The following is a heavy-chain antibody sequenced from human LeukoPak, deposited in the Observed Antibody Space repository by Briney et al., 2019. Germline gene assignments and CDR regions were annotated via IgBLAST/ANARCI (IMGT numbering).Heavy chain of an antibody. J-gene: IGHJ3*02. D-gene: IGHD3-10*01. Sequence: PSETLSLTCTVSGGSISSGGYYWSWIRQHPGKGLEWIGYIYYSGSTYYNPSLKSRVTISVDTSKNQFSLKLSSVTAADTAVYYCAREPYYSIINPDDDAFDIWGQGTMVTVS. CDR3: AREPYYSIINPDDDAFDI. CDR2: IYYSGST. V-gene: IGHV4-31*03. CDR1: GGSISSGGYY.